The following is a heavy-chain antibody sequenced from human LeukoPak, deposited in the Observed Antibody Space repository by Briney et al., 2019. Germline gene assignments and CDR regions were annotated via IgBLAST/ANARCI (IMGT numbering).Heavy chain of an antibody. J-gene: IGHJ5*02. CDR1: GGTLSSYA. D-gene: IGHD3-22*01. V-gene: IGHV1-69*04. Sequence: VASVKVSCKASGGTLSSYAISWVRQAPGQGLEWMGRIIPILGIANYAQKFQGRVTITADKSTSTAYMELSSLRSEDTAVYYCARVVYDSSGYPPLNWFDPWGQGTLVTVSS. CDR3: ARVVYDSSGYPPLNWFDP. CDR2: IIPILGIA.